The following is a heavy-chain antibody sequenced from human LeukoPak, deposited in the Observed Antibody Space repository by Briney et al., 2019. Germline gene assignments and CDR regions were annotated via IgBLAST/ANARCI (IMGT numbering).Heavy chain of an antibody. J-gene: IGHJ4*02. CDR2: IKQDGSEK. CDR3: AGAWGSGSYYIDY. D-gene: IGHD1-26*01. V-gene: IGHV3-7*01. CDR1: GFTFSSHW. Sequence: GGSLRLSCAASGFTFSSHWMSWVRQAPGKGLEWVANIKQDGSEKYYVDSVKGRFTISRDNAKTSLYLQVNSLRAEDTAVYYCAGAWGSGSYYIDYWGQGTLVTVSS.